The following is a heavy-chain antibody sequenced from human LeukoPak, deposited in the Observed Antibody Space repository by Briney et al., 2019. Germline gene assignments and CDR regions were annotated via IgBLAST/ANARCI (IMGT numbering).Heavy chain of an antibody. CDR3: ARGALISYSYGPFDY. J-gene: IGHJ4*02. CDR2: NYYTGST. D-gene: IGHD5-18*01. CDR1: GGSISSYY. V-gene: IGHV4-59*01. Sequence: PSETLSLTCTVSGGSISSYYWSWIRQPPGKGLEWIGYNYYTGSTNYNPSLKSRVTISVDTSKNQFSLKLSSVTAADTAVYYCARGALISYSYGPFDYWGQGTLVTVSS.